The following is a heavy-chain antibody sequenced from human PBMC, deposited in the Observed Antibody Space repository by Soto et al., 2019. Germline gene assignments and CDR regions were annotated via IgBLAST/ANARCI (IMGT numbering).Heavy chain of an antibody. D-gene: IGHD3-10*01. J-gene: IGHJ6*02. V-gene: IGHV1-3*01. Sequence: ASVEVSCKASGYTFTSYAMHWVRQAPGQRLEWMGWINAGNGNTKYSQKFQGRVTITRDTSASTAYMELSSLRSEDTAVYYCARGGGGSGSYYRYYYYGMDVWGQGTTVTVSS. CDR3: ARGGGGSGSYYRYYYYGMDV. CDR2: INAGNGNT. CDR1: GYTFTSYA.